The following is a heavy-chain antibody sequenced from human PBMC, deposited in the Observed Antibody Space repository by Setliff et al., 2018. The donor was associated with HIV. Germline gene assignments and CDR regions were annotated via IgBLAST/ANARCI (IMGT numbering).Heavy chain of an antibody. CDR3: ARGKAGTWGGYYYYYMDV. D-gene: IGHD6-13*01. CDR2: IYTSGST. CDR1: GGSTSRYY. V-gene: IGHV4-4*07. J-gene: IGHJ6*03. Sequence: PSETLSLTCTVSGGSTSRYYWSWIRQPAGKGLEWIGRIYTSGSTNYNPSLKSRVTMSVDTSKNQFSLKLSSVTAADTAVYYCARGKAGTWGGYYYYYMDVWGKGTTVTVSS.